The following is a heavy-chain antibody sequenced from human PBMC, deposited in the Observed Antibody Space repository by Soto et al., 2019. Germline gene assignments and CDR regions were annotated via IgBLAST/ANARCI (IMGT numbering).Heavy chain of an antibody. V-gene: IGHV3-48*01. CDR2: ISSSSSTI. D-gene: IGHD6-13*01. CDR1: GFTFSSYS. Sequence: GGALRLSCAASGFTFSSYSMNWVRQAPGKGLEWVSYISSSSSTIYYADSVKGRFAISRDNAKNSLYLQMNSLRAEDTAVYYCAREDSSSWLNWFDPWGQGTLVTVSS. CDR3: AREDSSSWLNWFDP. J-gene: IGHJ5*02.